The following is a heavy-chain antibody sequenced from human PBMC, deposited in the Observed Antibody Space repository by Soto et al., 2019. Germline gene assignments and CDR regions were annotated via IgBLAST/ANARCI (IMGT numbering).Heavy chain of an antibody. J-gene: IGHJ6*02. Sequence: ETLSLTCAVSGGSISSSNWWSWVRQPPGKGLEWIGEIYHSGSTNYNPSPKSRVTISVDKPKNQFSLKLSSVTAADTAVYYCARVGESKYRNLYYYYYYGMDVWGQGTTVTVSS. V-gene: IGHV4-4*02. CDR1: GGSISSSNW. CDR2: IYHSGST. CDR3: ARVGESKYRNLYYYYYYGMDV. D-gene: IGHD1-26*01.